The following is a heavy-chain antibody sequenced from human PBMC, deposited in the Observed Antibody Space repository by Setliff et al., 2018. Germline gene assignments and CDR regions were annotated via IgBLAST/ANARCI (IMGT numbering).Heavy chain of an antibody. CDR1: GYIFTNYW. V-gene: IGHV5-51*01. Sequence: GESLKISCKASGYIFTNYWIGWVRQMPGKGLEWMGVIYPGDPDTRYSPSFQGQVTISADKSINTAYLQWSSLKASDTAIYYCTRHEDRNKCTSSSCYRENDAFDVWGQGAKVTVSS. J-gene: IGHJ3*01. D-gene: IGHD2-2*01. CDR3: TRHEDRNKCTSSSCYRENDAFDV. CDR2: IYPGDPDT.